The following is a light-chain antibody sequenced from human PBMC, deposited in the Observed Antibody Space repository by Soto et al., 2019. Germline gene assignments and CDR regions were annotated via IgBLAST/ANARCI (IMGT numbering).Light chain of an antibody. CDR1: QSVSNN. J-gene: IGKJ4*01. CDR3: QQYNEWPLT. Sequence: EIVMTQSPATLSVSPGERATLSCRASQSVSNNVAWYQQKPGQAPRLLIYHAATRATGIPARFSGSGSGTEVTLTISSRQSEDFAVYYCQQYNEWPLTFGGGTKVEIK. CDR2: HAA. V-gene: IGKV3D-15*01.